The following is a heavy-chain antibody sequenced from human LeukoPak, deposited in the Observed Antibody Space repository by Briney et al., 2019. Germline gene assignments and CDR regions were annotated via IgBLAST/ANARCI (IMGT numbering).Heavy chain of an antibody. D-gene: IGHD6-19*01. J-gene: IGHJ4*02. CDR3: AKEERRIAVAGTSNFDY. Sequence: GGSLRLSCAASGFTFSNYGMHWVRQAPGKGLEWVAVISYDGSNKYYADSVKGRFTISRDNSKNTLYLQMNSLRAEDTAVYYCAKEERRIAVAGTSNFDYWGQGTLVTVSS. CDR2: ISYDGSNK. V-gene: IGHV3-30*18. CDR1: GFTFSNYG.